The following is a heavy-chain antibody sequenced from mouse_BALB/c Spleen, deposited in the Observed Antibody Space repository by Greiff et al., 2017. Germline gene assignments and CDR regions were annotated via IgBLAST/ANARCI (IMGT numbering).Heavy chain of an antibody. D-gene: IGHD1-2*01. J-gene: IGHJ4*01. Sequence: EVKLVESGGGLVKPGGSLKLSCAASGFTFSSYAMSWVRQTPEKRLEWVATISDGGSYTYYPDSVKGRFTISRDNAKNNLYLQMSSLKSEDTAMYYCARVTATYYAMDYWGQGTSVTVSS. CDR3: ARVTATYYAMDY. CDR2: ISDGGSYT. CDR1: GFTFSSYA. V-gene: IGHV5-4*03.